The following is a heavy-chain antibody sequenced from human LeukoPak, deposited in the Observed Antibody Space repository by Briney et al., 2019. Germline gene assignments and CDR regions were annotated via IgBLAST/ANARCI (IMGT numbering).Heavy chain of an antibody. CDR2: INPNSGGT. V-gene: IGHV1-2*02. Sequence: ASVKVSCKASGYTFTSYYMHWVRQAPGQGLEWMGWINPNSGGTNYAQKFQGRVTMTRDTSISTAYTELSRLRPDDTAVYYCARARRYSSSWFDYWGQGTLVTVSS. CDR3: ARARRYSSSWFDY. D-gene: IGHD6-13*01. J-gene: IGHJ4*02. CDR1: GYTFTSYY.